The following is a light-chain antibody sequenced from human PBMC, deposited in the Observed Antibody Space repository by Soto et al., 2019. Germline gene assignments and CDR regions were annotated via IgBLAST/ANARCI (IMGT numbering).Light chain of an antibody. V-gene: IGLV2-14*01. Sequence: QPVLTQPASVSGSPGQSITIPCTGTSSDIGGYNYVSWYQQHPGKAPKLMIYDVADRPSGVSNRFSGSKSDNTASLTISGLQAEDEADYYCSSYTSSSTLVVFGGGTKLTVL. CDR2: DVA. J-gene: IGLJ2*01. CDR1: SSDIGGYNY. CDR3: SSYTSSSTLVV.